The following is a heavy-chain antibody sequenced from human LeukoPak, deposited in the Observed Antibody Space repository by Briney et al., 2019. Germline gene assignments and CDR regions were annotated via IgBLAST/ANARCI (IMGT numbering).Heavy chain of an antibody. CDR1: GFTFSSYA. J-gene: IGHJ4*02. Sequence: GGSLRLSCAASGFTFSSYAMSWVRQAPGKGLEWVSAISGSGGSTYYADSVKGRFTISRDNSKNTLYLQMNSLRAEDTAVYYCARGIRITIFGVVTLFDYWGQGTLVTVSS. CDR2: ISGSGGST. D-gene: IGHD3-3*01. CDR3: ARGIRITIFGVVTLFDY. V-gene: IGHV3-23*01.